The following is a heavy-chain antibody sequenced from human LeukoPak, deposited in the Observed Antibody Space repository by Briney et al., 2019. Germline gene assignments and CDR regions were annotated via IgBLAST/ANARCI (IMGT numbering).Heavy chain of an antibody. Sequence: PAETLSLTCAVDGGSFSGYYWSWIRQPPGKGLEWIGEINHSGSTNYNPSLKSRVTISVDTSKNQFSLKLSSVTAADTAVYYCASGRGYQLLYFLDYWGQGTLVTVSS. V-gene: IGHV4-34*01. CDR2: INHSGST. D-gene: IGHD2-2*02. J-gene: IGHJ4*02. CDR1: GGSFSGYY. CDR3: ASGRGYQLLYFLDY.